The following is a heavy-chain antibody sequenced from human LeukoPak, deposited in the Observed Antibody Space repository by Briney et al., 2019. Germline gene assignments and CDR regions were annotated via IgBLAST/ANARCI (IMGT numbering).Heavy chain of an antibody. Sequence: SQTLSLTCTVSGGSISSGSYYWSWIRQPAGKGLEGIGRIYTSGSTNYNPSPKSRVTISVDTSKNQFSLKLSSVTAADTAVYYCARDQYYYDSSGYYLTYFDYWGQGTLVTVSS. CDR2: IYTSGST. V-gene: IGHV4-61*02. CDR1: GGSISSGSYY. J-gene: IGHJ4*02. CDR3: ARDQYYYDSSGYYLTYFDY. D-gene: IGHD3-22*01.